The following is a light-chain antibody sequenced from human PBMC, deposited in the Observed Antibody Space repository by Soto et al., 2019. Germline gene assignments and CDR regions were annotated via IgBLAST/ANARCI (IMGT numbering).Light chain of an antibody. J-gene: IGKJ1*01. V-gene: IGKV1-39*01. CDR3: HQTAGSLTWT. CDR1: QSIRYS. CDR2: GAS. Sequence: DIQLTQSPSSLSASVGDRVTITCRASQSIRYSLNWYQQRPGEAPKVLIYGASNLQSGVPPRFSGSGSGTDFALTISSLQPEDFAXYYCHQTAGSLTWTFGQGTRVEAK.